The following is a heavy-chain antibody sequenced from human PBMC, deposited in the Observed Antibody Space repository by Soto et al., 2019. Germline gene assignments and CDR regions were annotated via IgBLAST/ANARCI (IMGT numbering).Heavy chain of an antibody. CDR2: ISGSGGST. Sequence: EVQLLESGGGLVQPGGSLRLSCAASGFTFSSYAMSWVRQAPGKGLEWVSAISGSGGSTYYADSVKGRFTISRDNSKNTLYLQINSLRAEDTAVYYCAKSDYYDSSGSPREAFDIWGQGTMVTVSS. J-gene: IGHJ3*02. V-gene: IGHV3-23*01. D-gene: IGHD3-22*01. CDR3: AKSDYYDSSGSPREAFDI. CDR1: GFTFSSYA.